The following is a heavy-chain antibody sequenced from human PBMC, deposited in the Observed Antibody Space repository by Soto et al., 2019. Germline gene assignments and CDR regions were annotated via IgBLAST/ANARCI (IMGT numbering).Heavy chain of an antibody. V-gene: IGHV3-48*03. J-gene: IGHJ4*02. CDR2: ISSSGSTI. CDR1: GFTFSSYE. D-gene: IGHD1-26*01. Sequence: GGSLRLSCAASGFTFSSYEMNWVRQAPGKGLEWVSYISSSGSTIYYADSVKGRFTISRDNAKNSLYLQMNGLRAEDTAVYYCAWEGSPSGDWGQGTLVTVSS. CDR3: AWEGSPSGD.